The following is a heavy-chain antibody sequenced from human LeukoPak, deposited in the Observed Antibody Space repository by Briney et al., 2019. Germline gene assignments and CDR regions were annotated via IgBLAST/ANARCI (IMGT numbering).Heavy chain of an antibody. D-gene: IGHD3-16*01. V-gene: IGHV3-7*05. Sequence: PGGSLRLSCAASGFTFSRFWMNWVRQAPGRGLEWVANIDQSGGRNNYLDSVKGLFTISRDNAKNSLFLEMSSLRADDTAVYFCARDVEGGTFDIWGQGTTVTVSS. CDR1: GFTFSRFW. CDR2: IDQSGGRN. CDR3: ARDVEGGTFDI. J-gene: IGHJ3*02.